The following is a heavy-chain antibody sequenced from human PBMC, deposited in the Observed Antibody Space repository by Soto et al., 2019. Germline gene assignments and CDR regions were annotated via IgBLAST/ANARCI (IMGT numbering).Heavy chain of an antibody. CDR2: INAGNGNT. J-gene: IGHJ4*02. CDR1: GYTFTSYA. Sequence: QVQLVQSGAEVKKPGASVKVSCKASGYTFTSYAMQWVRQAPGQRLEWMGWINAGNGNTKYSQKFQGRVTITSDTSASTDYMELSSLRSEDTXXYXXXXXXXGXTDYWGQGTLVTVSS. CDR3: XXXXXGXTDY. V-gene: IGHV1-3*01.